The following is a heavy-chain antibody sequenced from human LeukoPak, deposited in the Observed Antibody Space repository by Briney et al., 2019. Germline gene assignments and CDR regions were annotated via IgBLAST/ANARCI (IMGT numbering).Heavy chain of an antibody. CDR1: GFTFSSYA. J-gene: IGHJ4*02. CDR2: IGGSGGST. V-gene: IGHV3-23*01. Sequence: GGSLRLSCAASGFTFSSYAMSWVRQAPGKGLEWVSAIGGSGGSTYYADSVKGRFTISRDNSKNTLYLQMNSLRAEDTAVYYCAKVLGYCGGDCYQNYWGQGTLVTVSS. D-gene: IGHD2-21*02. CDR3: AKVLGYCGGDCYQNY.